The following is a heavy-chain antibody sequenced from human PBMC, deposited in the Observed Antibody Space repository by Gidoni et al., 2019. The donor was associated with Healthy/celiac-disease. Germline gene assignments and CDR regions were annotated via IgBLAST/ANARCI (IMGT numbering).Heavy chain of an antibody. V-gene: IGHV1-69*01. CDR2: IIPSFGTA. J-gene: IGHJ6*02. CDR1: GGTFSSYA. Sequence: QVQLVRSGAEVTKPGSSVKVSCKASGGTFSSYAISWVRQAPGQGLEWMGGIIPSFGTANYAQKFQGRVTITADESTSTAYMELSSLRSEDTAVYYCATLPNWNYVVDVWGQGTTVTVSS. CDR3: ATLPNWNYVVDV. D-gene: IGHD1-20*01.